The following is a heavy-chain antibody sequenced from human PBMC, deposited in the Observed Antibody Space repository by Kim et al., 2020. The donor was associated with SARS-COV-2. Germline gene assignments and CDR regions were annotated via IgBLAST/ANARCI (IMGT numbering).Heavy chain of an antibody. D-gene: IGHD2-8*01. V-gene: IGHV3-23*01. CDR1: GFTFSSYA. CDR3: AKGGVHYYSALDV. CDR2: ISDSGGST. J-gene: IGHJ6*02. Sequence: GGSLRLSCAASGFTFSSYAMSWVRQAPGKGLEWVSVISDSGGSTYYAGSVKGRFTISRDNSKNTVYLQMNSLRAEDTAVYYCAKGGVHYYSALDVWGQGTTVTVSS.